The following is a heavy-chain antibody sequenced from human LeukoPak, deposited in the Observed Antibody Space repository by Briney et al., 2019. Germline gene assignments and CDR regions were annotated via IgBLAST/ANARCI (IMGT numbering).Heavy chain of an antibody. Sequence: SGTLSLTCTVSGGSISSYYWSWIRQPPGKGLEWIGYIYYSGSTNYNPSLKSRVTISVDTSKNQFSLKLSSVTAADTAVYYCARGVAAAGTVFQHWGQGTLVTVSS. V-gene: IGHV4-59*01. CDR2: IYYSGST. D-gene: IGHD6-13*01. J-gene: IGHJ1*01. CDR3: ARGVAAAGTVFQH. CDR1: GGSISSYY.